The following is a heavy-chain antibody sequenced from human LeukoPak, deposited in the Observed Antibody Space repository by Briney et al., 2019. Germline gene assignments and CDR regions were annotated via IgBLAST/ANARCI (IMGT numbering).Heavy chain of an antibody. CDR2: IYSGGST. Sequence: GGSLRLSCAASGFTVSRNYMSWVRQAPGKGLEWVSVIYSGGSTYYADSVKGRFTISRDNSKNTLYLQMNSLRAEDTAVYYCARGYGYYDSSGYQYTAPFDYWGQGTLVTVSS. CDR1: GFTVSRNY. CDR3: ARGYGYYDSSGYQYTAPFDY. D-gene: IGHD3-22*01. J-gene: IGHJ4*02. V-gene: IGHV3-53*01.